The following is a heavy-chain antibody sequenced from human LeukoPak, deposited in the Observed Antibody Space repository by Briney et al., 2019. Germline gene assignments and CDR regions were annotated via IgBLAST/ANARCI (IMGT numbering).Heavy chain of an antibody. V-gene: IGHV3-48*03. Sequence: GGSLRLSCAASGFTFSSYEMNWVRQAPGKGLEWISYISASGTITHYADSVEGRFTISRDNAKNSLYLQMNSLRAEDTAVYYCARDLGVIVHPSDYWGQGTLVTVSS. D-gene: IGHD3-16*02. CDR3: ARDLGVIVHPSDY. J-gene: IGHJ4*02. CDR2: ISASGTIT. CDR1: GFTFSSYE.